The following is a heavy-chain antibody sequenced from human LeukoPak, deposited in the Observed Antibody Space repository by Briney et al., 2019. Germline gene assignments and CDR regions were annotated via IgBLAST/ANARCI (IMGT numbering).Heavy chain of an antibody. D-gene: IGHD3-22*01. CDR3: ARDTYYYDSSGYLPTKNFDY. J-gene: IGHJ4*02. CDR1: GYTFTSYG. Sequence: ASVKVSCKATGYTFTSYGISWVRQAPGQGLEWMGWISSNSDNTNYAQKLQGRVTMTTDTSTSTAYMELRSLRSDDTAVYYCARDTYYYDSSGYLPTKNFDYWGQGTLVTVSS. CDR2: ISSNSDNT. V-gene: IGHV1-18*01.